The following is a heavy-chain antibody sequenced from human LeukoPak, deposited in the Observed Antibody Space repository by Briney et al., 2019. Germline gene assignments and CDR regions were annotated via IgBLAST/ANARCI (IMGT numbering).Heavy chain of an antibody. Sequence: GASVKVSFKASGYTFTVYYMHWARQAPGQGLEWMGWINPNSGGTNYAQKFQGRVTMTRDTSISTAYMELSRLRSDDTAVYYCATDLGPYVWGSYRSYDYWGQGTLVTVSS. J-gene: IGHJ4*02. CDR3: ATDLGPYVWGSYRSYDY. V-gene: IGHV1-2*02. CDR1: GYTFTVYY. CDR2: INPNSGGT. D-gene: IGHD3-16*02.